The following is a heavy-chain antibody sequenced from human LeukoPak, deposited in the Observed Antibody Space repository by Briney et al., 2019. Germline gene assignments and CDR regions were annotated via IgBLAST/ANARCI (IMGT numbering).Heavy chain of an antibody. V-gene: IGHV4-34*01. CDR2: INHSGST. CDR1: GGSLSGYY. J-gene: IGHJ5*02. Sequence: SETLSLTCAVYGGSLSGYYWSWIRQPPGKGLEWIGEINHSGSTNYNPPLKSRVTISVDTSKNQFSLKLSSVTAADTAVYYCARMGCGSTGCYGRWFDPWGQGTLVTVSS. CDR3: ARMGCGSTGCYGRWFDP. D-gene: IGHD2-2*01.